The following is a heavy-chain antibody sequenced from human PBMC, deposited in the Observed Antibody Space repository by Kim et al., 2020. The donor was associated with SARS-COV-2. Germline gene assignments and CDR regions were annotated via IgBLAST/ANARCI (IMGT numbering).Heavy chain of an antibody. D-gene: IGHD3-10*01. Sequence: GGSLRLSCAASGFTFSSYAMSWVRQAPGKGLEWVSVIYSGGSSTYYADSVKGRFTISRDNSKNTLYLQMNSLRAEDTAVYYCAKDGAGFGELFSWFDPWGQGTLGTVSS. V-gene: IGHV3-23*03. CDR1: GFTFSSYA. CDR2: IYSGGSST. CDR3: AKDGAGFGELFSWFDP. J-gene: IGHJ5*02.